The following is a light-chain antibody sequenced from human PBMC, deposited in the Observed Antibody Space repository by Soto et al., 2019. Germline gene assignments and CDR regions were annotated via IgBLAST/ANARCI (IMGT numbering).Light chain of an antibody. CDR2: AAS. Sequence: DFQLTQSPSSLSASVGDRVTITCRARDNIKKYLNWYQQKPGKAPKLLIFAASELGAGVPSRFSGSASGTDFTLTITNLQPEDFATYYCQHSYVTPWTFGQGTKVEIK. CDR1: DNIKKY. J-gene: IGKJ1*01. CDR3: QHSYVTPWT. V-gene: IGKV1-39*01.